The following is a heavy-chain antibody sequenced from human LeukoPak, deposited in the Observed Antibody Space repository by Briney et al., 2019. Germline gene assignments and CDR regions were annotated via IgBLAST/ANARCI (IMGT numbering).Heavy chain of an antibody. Sequence: TSETLSLTCTVSGGSISSYYWSWIRQPPGKGLEWIGYIYYSGSTNYNPSLQSRVTISVDTSKNQFSLKLSSVTAADTAVYYCARGWDGYIDYWGQGTLVTVSS. CDR3: ARGWDGYIDY. D-gene: IGHD1-26*01. CDR2: IYYSGST. V-gene: IGHV4-59*01. CDR1: GGSISSYY. J-gene: IGHJ4*02.